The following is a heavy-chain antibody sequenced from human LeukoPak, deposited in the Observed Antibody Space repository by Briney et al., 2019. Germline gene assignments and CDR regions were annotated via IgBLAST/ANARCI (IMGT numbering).Heavy chain of an antibody. CDR3: ARDEAATKLRSYYYMDV. D-gene: IGHD6-25*01. Sequence: GGSLRLSCAASGFTVSSNYMSWVRQAPGKGLEWVPVIYSGGSTYYADSVKGRFTISRDNSKNTLYLQMNSLRAEDTAVYYCARDEAATKLRSYYYMDVWGKGTTVTVSS. V-gene: IGHV3-53*01. J-gene: IGHJ6*03. CDR2: IYSGGST. CDR1: GFTVSSNY.